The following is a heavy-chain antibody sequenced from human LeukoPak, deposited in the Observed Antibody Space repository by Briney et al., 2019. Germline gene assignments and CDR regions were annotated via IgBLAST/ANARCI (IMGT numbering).Heavy chain of an antibody. CDR3: ANTGLIRQQLALGY. J-gene: IGHJ4*02. D-gene: IGHD6-13*01. V-gene: IGHV3-30*18. CDR2: ISYDGSNK. Sequence: PGGSLRLSCTASGFTFSSYWMSWVRQAPGKGLEWVAVISYDGSNKYYADSVKGRFTISRDNSKNTLYLQMNSLRAEDTAVYYCANTGLIRQQLALGYWGQGTLVTVSS. CDR1: GFTFSSYW.